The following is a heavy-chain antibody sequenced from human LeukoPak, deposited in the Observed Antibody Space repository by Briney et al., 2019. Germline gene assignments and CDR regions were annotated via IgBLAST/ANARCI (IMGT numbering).Heavy chain of an antibody. J-gene: IGHJ3*02. D-gene: IGHD2-15*01. Sequence: SQTLSLTCAISGDSVSSNSAVWNWIRQSPSRGLEWLGRTYYRSKWYNDYAVSVKSRITIKPDTSKNQFSLQLNSATPEDTAVYYCARLGLGGAFDIWGQGTMVTVSA. CDR3: ARLGLGGAFDI. CDR1: GDSVSSNSAV. V-gene: IGHV6-1*01. CDR2: TYYRSKWYN.